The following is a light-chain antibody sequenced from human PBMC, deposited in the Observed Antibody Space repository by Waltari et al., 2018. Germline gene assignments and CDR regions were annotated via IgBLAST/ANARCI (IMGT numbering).Light chain of an antibody. J-gene: IGKJ2*01. V-gene: IGKV3-20*01. Sequence: EIVLTQSPGTLSLSPGERATLSCRVSQSVSSSYLAWYQQKPGQAPRLLIYGASSRATGLPDRFSGSGSGTDFTLTISRLEPEDFAVYYCQQYGSSPPYTFGQGTKLEIK. CDR1: QSVSSSY. CDR2: GAS. CDR3: QQYGSSPPYT.